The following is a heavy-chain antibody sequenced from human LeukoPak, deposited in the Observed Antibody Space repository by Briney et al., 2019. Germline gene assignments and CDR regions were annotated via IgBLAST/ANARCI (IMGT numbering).Heavy chain of an antibody. J-gene: IGHJ4*02. V-gene: IGHV4-61*01. CDR1: GGSISSGSYY. CDR3: AANWGGGDYDILTGYYAPFYFDY. CDR2: IYYSGST. D-gene: IGHD3-9*01. Sequence: SETLSLTCTVSGGSISSGSYYWSWIRQPPGKGLEWIGYIYYSGSTNYNPSLKSRVTISVDTSKNQFSLKLSSVTAADTAVYYCAANWGGGDYDILTGYYAPFYFDYWGQGTLVTVSS.